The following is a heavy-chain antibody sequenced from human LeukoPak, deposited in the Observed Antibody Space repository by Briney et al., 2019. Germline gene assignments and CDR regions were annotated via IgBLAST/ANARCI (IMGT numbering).Heavy chain of an antibody. D-gene: IGHD3-22*01. CDR2: IKQDGSEK. Sequence: GGSLRLSCAASGFTFSSYWMSWVRQAPGKGLEWVANIKQDGSEKYYVDSVKGRFTISRDNAKNSLYLQMNSLRAEDTAVYYCARDRAYGSRFDAFDIWGQGTMVTVSS. CDR3: ARDRAYGSRFDAFDI. CDR1: GFTFSSYW. J-gene: IGHJ3*02. V-gene: IGHV3-7*01.